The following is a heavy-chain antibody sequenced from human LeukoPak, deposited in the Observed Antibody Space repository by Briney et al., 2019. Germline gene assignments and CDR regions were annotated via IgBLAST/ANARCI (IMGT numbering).Heavy chain of an antibody. CDR2: ISGSGGST. D-gene: IGHD6-6*01. CDR1: GVTFSSYA. J-gene: IGHJ6*02. V-gene: IGHV3-23*01. CDR3: AKEVVAARRYYYYGMDV. Sequence: GRSLRLSCAASGVTFSSYAMSSVRHAPGKGLEWVSAISGSGGSTYYADSVKGRFTISRDNSKNTLYLQMNSLRAEDTAVYYCAKEVVAARRYYYYGMDVWGQGTTVTVSS.